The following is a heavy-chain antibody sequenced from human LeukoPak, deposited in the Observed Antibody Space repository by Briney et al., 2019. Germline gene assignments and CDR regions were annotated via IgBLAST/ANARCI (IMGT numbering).Heavy chain of an antibody. Sequence: GSLRLSCAASGFTFSSYWMSWVRQAPGKGLEWVANIKQDGSEKYYVDSVKGRFTISRDNAKNSLYLQMNSLRAEDTAVYYCARDQYCSSTSCYDYWGQGTLVTVSS. V-gene: IGHV3-7*01. CDR2: IKQDGSEK. CDR1: GFTFSSYW. D-gene: IGHD2-2*01. J-gene: IGHJ4*02. CDR3: ARDQYCSSTSCYDY.